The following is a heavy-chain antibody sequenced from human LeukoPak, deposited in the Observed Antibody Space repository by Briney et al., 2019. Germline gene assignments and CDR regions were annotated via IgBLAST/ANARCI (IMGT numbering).Heavy chain of an antibody. Sequence: GAPVKVSCKVSGYTLNELSIHWVRQAAGKGLEWMGGFDPEYGETVYAQKFQGRVTMAEDTSTDTAYMELSSLRSEDTAVYYCAPLDFWVPSTWGQGTLVTVSS. CDR1: GYTLNELS. D-gene: IGHD3-3*01. CDR3: APLDFWVPST. J-gene: IGHJ5*02. V-gene: IGHV1-24*01. CDR2: FDPEYGET.